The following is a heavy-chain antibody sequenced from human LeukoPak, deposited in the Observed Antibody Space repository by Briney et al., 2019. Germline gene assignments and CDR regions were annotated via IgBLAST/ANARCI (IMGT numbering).Heavy chain of an antibody. J-gene: IGHJ3*02. CDR2: IYSGGST. CDR1: GITVNSSH. Sequence: GGSLRLSCAVSGITVNSSHMTCVRQAPGMGLEWVSVIYSGGSTAYADSVKGRFTIYRDNSKDTVYLQMNSLRAGDTAVYYCAGPHGNGDSAFDNWGQGTMVTVSS. CDR3: AGPHGNGDSAFDN. V-gene: IGHV3-66*01. D-gene: IGHD2-8*01.